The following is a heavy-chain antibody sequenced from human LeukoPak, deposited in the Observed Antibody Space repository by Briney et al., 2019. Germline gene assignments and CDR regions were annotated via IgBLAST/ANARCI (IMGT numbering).Heavy chain of an antibody. Sequence: GRSLRLSCAASGFTLNNYGMHWVRQAPGKGLEWVAVIWYDGSNKYYADSVKGRFTISRDNSKNTLYLQMSSLRAEDTAVYYCARDSGSSWYALSHHWFDPWGQGTLVTVSS. D-gene: IGHD6-13*01. J-gene: IGHJ5*02. CDR3: ARDSGSSWYALSHHWFDP. CDR1: GFTLNNYG. CDR2: IWYDGSNK. V-gene: IGHV3-33*01.